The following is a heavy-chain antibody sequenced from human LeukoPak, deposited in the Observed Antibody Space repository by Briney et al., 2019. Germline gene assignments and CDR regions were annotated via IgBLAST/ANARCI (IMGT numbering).Heavy chain of an antibody. CDR3: ARVDVELLWFGELNYFDY. CDR1: GGSFSGYY. D-gene: IGHD3-10*01. Sequence: SETLSLTCAVYGGSFSGYYWSWIRQPPGKVLEWIGEINHSGSTNYNPSLKSRVTISVDTSKNQFSLKLSSVTAADTAVYYCARVDVELLWFGELNYFDYWGQGTLVTVSS. CDR2: INHSGST. J-gene: IGHJ4*02. V-gene: IGHV4-34*01.